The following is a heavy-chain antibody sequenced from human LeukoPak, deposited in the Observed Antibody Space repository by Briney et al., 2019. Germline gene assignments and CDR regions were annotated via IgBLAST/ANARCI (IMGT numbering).Heavy chain of an antibody. J-gene: IGHJ4*02. CDR2: MYYSGST. D-gene: IGHD1-26*01. CDR1: GGSFSSSSYY. V-gene: IGHV4-39*01. Sequence: PSETLSLTCTVSGGSFSSSSYYWGWIRQPPGKGLEWIGSMYYSGSTYYNPSLKSRVTISVDTSKNQFSLNLSSVTAADTAVFYCARHVGYSGSYFFDYWGQGILVTVSS. CDR3: ARHVGYSGSYFFDY.